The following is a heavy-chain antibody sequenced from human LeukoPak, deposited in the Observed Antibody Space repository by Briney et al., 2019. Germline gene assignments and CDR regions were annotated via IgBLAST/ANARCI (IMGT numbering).Heavy chain of an antibody. D-gene: IGHD3-22*01. CDR2: ISYDGSNK. CDR1: GFTFSSYA. J-gene: IGHJ4*02. V-gene: IGHV3-30-3*01. Sequence: HPGRSLRLSCAASGFTFSSYAMHWVRQAPGKGLEWVAVISYDGSNKYYADSVKGRFTISRDNSKNTLYLQMNSLRAEDTAVYYCARESTGLAYYDSSGLDYWGQGTLVTISS. CDR3: ARESTGLAYYDSSGLDY.